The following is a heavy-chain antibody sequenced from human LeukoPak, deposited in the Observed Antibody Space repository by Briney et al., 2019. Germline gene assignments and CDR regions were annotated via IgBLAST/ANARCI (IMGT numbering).Heavy chain of an antibody. CDR2: ITRSNYI. D-gene: IGHD6-6*01. V-gene: IGHV3-21*01. Sequence: GGSLRLSCAASGFTFSSYSMNWVRQAPGKGLEWVSSITRSNYIYYADSVEGRFTISRDNAKNSLYLQMNSLRAEDTAVYYCARVGVGNSFEFDYWGQGTLVTVSS. CDR1: GFTFSSYS. CDR3: ARVGVGNSFEFDY. J-gene: IGHJ4*02.